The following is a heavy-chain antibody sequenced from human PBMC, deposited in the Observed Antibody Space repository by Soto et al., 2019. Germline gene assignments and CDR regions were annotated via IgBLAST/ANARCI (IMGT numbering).Heavy chain of an antibody. CDR3: ARDDEGGSYCDLGY. CDR2: ILHDGNNK. V-gene: IGHV3-30-3*01. CDR1: GFTFSNYI. D-gene: IGHD3-10*01. Sequence: GGSLRLSCAASGFTFSNYIMHWVRQAPGKKLERVAIILHDGNNKYYADSVKGRFTISRDNSKNTLYLQMNSLRTEDIAIYYCARDDEGGSYCDLGYWGQGTLVIVSS. J-gene: IGHJ4*02.